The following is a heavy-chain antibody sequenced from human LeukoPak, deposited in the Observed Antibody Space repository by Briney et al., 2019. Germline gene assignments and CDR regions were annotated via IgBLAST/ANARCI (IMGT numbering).Heavy chain of an antibody. J-gene: IGHJ4*02. Sequence: GGSLRLSCAASGFTFSNYWMHWVRQAPGKGLVWVSRLDTDGSDTSYADSVKGRFTISRDNAKNSLYLQMNSLRAEDTAVYYCASRPEFEQRYFDYWGQGTLVTVSS. V-gene: IGHV3-74*01. D-gene: IGHD6-25*01. CDR2: LDTDGSDT. CDR1: GFTFSNYW. CDR3: ASRPEFEQRYFDY.